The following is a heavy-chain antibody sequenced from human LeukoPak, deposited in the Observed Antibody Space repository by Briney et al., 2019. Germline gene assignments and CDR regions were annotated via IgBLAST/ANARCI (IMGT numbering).Heavy chain of an antibody. CDR2: IRYDGSNE. Sequence: VAFIRYDGSNEYYADSVKGRFTISRDKSKNTLSLQMNSLRAEDTAVYYCASQIRGNTAFDIWGQGTMVTVSS. J-gene: IGHJ3*02. V-gene: IGHV3-30*07. CDR3: ASQIRGNTAFDI. D-gene: IGHD2-2*02.